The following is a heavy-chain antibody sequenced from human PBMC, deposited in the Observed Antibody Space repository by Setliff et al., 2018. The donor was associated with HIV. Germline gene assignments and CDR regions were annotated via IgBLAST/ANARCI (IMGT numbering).Heavy chain of an antibody. CDR1: RLTLSSNY. CDR2: LYPGGSA. V-gene: IGHV3-66*02. J-gene: IGHJ5*02. Sequence: GESLKISCTASRLTLSSNYMTWVRQSPGKGLEWVSTLYPGGSAYYADSIKGRFTISRENAKNTLYLQMDSLRSEDTAVYFCAKLTRLKASFPTDYLDPWGQGILVTVS. D-gene: IGHD4-17*01. CDR3: AKLTRLKASFPTDYLDP.